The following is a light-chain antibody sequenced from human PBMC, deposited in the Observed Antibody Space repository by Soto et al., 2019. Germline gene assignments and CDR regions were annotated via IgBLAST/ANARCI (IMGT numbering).Light chain of an antibody. J-gene: IGKJ1*01. CDR2: GAS. CDR3: QQYNNWWT. V-gene: IGKV3-15*01. CDR1: QSVSNN. Sequence: EIVMTQSPATLSVSPGERATLSCRASQSVSNNLAWYQKKPGQAPRLLIYGASARATGIPDRFSGSGSGTEFTLTISSLQSEDFAFYYCQQYNNWWTFGQGTRVEIK.